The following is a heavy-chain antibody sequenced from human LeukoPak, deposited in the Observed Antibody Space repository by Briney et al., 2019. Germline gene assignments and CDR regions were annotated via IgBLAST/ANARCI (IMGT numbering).Heavy chain of an antibody. CDR3: ARAKWELPIDY. D-gene: IGHD1-26*01. Sequence: GGSLRLSCAASGFTFSGYSMSWVRQAPGKGLEWVANIKQDGSEKYYVESVKGRFTISRDNAKNTLYLQMNSLRAEDTAVYYCARAKWELPIDYWGQGTLVTVSS. J-gene: IGHJ4*02. CDR1: GFTFSGYS. V-gene: IGHV3-7*02. CDR2: IKQDGSEK.